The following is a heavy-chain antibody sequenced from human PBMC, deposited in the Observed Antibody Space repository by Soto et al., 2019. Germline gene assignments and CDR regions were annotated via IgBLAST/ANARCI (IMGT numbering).Heavy chain of an antibody. Sequence: ASVKVSCKVSGYTFTSYDINWVRQATGQGLEWMGWMNPNSGSTYYADSVKGRFTISRHNSKNTLYLQMNSLRAEDTAVYYCASGYGSGSYYRYYYYMDVWGKGTTVTVSS. V-gene: IGHV1-8*01. CDR1: GYTFTSYD. J-gene: IGHJ6*03. D-gene: IGHD3-10*01. CDR3: ASGYGSGSYYRYYYYMDV. CDR2: MNPNSGST.